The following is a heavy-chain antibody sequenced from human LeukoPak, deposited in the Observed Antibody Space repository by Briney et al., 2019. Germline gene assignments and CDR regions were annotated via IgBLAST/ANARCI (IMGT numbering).Heavy chain of an antibody. V-gene: IGHV1-69*13. CDR2: IIPIFGTA. J-gene: IGHJ4*02. CDR3: ARGYYDSSGYYYVGY. CDR1: GGTFSSYA. Sequence: GASVKVSCKASGGTFSSYAISWVRQAPGQGLEWMGGIIPIFGTANYAQKFQGRVTITADESTSTAYMELSSLRSEDTAVYYCARGYYDSSGYYYVGYWGQGTLVTVSS. D-gene: IGHD3-22*01.